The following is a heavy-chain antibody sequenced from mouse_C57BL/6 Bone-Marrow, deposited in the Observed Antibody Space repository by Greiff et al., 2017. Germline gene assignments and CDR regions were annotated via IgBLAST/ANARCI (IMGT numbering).Heavy chain of an antibody. CDR2: IHPNSGST. Sequence: QVQLQQPGAELVKPGASVKLSCKASGYTFTSYWMHWVKQRPGQGLEWIGMIHPNSGSTNYNEKFKSKATLTVDKSSSTAYMQLSSLTSEDSAVYYCARCWGGYYYAMDYWGQGTSVTVSS. D-gene: IGHD4-1*01. CDR1: GYTFTSYW. V-gene: IGHV1-64*01. CDR3: ARCWGGYYYAMDY. J-gene: IGHJ4*01.